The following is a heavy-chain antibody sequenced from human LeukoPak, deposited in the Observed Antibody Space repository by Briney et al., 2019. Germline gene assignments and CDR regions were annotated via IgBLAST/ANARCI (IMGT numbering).Heavy chain of an antibody. J-gene: IGHJ4*02. Sequence: SETLSLTCAVCGGSFSGYYWSWIRQPPGKGLEWIGEINHSGSTNYNPSLKSRVTISVDTSKNQFSLKLSSVTAADTAVYYCARGGYYYGSGSYYIFGYWGQGTLVTVSS. CDR1: GGSFSGYY. CDR3: ARGGYYYGSGSYYIFGY. V-gene: IGHV4-34*01. D-gene: IGHD3-10*01. CDR2: INHSGST.